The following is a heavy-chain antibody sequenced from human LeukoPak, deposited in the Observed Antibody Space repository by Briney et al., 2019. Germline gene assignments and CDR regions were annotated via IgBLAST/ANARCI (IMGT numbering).Heavy chain of an antibody. CDR2: IYASGGA. J-gene: IGHJ6*03. D-gene: IGHD2-2*01. Sequence: SETLSLTCTVSGGSLSNYYWSWIRQPPGKGLEWIGYIYASGGANYNPSLKSRVTISVHTSKNQFSLNLSSVTAADTAVYYCARASHYYMDVWGQGTTFSVSS. CDR1: GGSLSNYY. V-gene: IGHV4-4*09. CDR3: ARASHYYMDV.